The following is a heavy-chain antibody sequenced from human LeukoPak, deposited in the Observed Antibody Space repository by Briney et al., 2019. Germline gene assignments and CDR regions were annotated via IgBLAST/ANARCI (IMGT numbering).Heavy chain of an antibody. V-gene: IGHV1-2*02. Sequence: ASVKVSCKASGYTFTGYYVHWVRQAPGQGLEWMGWINPNSGGTNYAQKFQGRVTMTRDTSISTAYMELSRLRSDDTAVYYCARVNPTTSYYDFWSGYYEIDYWGQGTLVTVSS. J-gene: IGHJ4*02. D-gene: IGHD3-3*01. CDR1: GYTFTGYY. CDR3: ARVNPTTSYYDFWSGYYEIDY. CDR2: INPNSGGT.